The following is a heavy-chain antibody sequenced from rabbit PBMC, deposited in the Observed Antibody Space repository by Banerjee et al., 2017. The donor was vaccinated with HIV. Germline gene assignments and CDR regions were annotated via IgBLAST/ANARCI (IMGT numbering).Heavy chain of an antibody. V-gene: IGHV1S40*01. CDR3: ARGAGYAVYDYAHDAFDP. D-gene: IGHD6-1*01. CDR1: GFSFSSTNY. Sequence: QSLEESGGDLVKPGASLTLTCTASGFSFSSTNYMCWVRQAPGKGLEWIACIGAGNGNIAYYATWAKGRFTISRTSSTTVTLQMTSLTAADTATYFCARGAGYAVYDYAHDAFDPRGQGTLVAVS. J-gene: IGHJ2*01. CDR2: IGAGNGNIA.